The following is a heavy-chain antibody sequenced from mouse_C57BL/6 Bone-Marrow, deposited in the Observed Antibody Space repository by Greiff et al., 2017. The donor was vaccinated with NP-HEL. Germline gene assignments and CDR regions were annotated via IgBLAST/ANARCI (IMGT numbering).Heavy chain of an antibody. CDR2: IWRGGST. Sequence: QVQLKESGPGLVQPSQSLSITCTVSGFSLTSYGVHWVRRSPGKGLEWLGVIWRGGSTDYNAAFMSRLSITKDNSKSQVFFKMNSLQADDTAIYYCAKTLYSNYAMDYWGQGTSVTVSS. D-gene: IGHD2-5*01. J-gene: IGHJ4*01. V-gene: IGHV2-5*01. CDR1: GFSLTSYG. CDR3: AKTLYSNYAMDY.